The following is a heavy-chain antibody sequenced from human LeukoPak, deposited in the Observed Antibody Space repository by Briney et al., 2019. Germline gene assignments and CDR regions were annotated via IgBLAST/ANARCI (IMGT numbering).Heavy chain of an antibody. D-gene: IGHD6-13*01. V-gene: IGHV3-30-3*01. CDR1: GFTFSSYA. J-gene: IGHJ6*02. Sequence: GRSLRLSCAASGFTFSSYAMHWVRQAPGKGLEWVAVISYDGSNKYYADSVKGRFTISRDNSKNTLYLQMNSLRAEDTAVYYCARDRIAAAGTGYYYYGMDVWGQGTTVTVSS. CDR3: ARDRIAAAGTGYYYYGMDV. CDR2: ISYDGSNK.